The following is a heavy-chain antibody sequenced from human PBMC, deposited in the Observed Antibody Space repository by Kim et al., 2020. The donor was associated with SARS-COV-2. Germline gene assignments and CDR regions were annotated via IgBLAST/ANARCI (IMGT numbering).Heavy chain of an antibody. CDR1: GGTFSSYA. CDR2: IIPIFGTA. D-gene: IGHD2-2*01. Sequence: SVKVSCKASGGTFSSYAISWVRQAPGQGLEWMGGIIPIFGTANYAQKFQGRVTITADESTSTAYMELSSLRSEDTAVYYCARDGGYCSSTSCYDPRMGAFDIWGQGTMVTVSS. J-gene: IGHJ3*02. V-gene: IGHV1-69*13. CDR3: ARDGGYCSSTSCYDPRMGAFDI.